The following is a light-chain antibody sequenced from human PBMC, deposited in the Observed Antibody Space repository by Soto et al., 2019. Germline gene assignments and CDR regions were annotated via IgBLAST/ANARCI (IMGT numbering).Light chain of an antibody. J-gene: IGKJ1*01. CDR3: QQYGSSPWT. Sequence: IVLTQSPGTLSLSPGERATLSCRASQGVSRYLAWYQQKPGQAPRLLIYDASNRATGIPARFSGSGSGTDFTLTISRLEPEDFAVYYCQQYGSSPWTFGQGTKVDIK. CDR1: QGVSRY. CDR2: DAS. V-gene: IGKV3-20*01.